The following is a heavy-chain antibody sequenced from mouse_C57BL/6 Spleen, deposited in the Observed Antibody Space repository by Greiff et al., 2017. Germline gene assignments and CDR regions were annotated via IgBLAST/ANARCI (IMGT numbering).Heavy chain of an antibody. CDR3: ARSHYYGSSYGFAY. D-gene: IGHD1-1*01. CDR2: IDPEDGET. Sequence: VQLQQSGAELVKPGASVKLSCTASGFNIKDYYMHWVKQRTEQGLEWNGRIDPEDGETKYAPKFPGKATITADTSSNTAYLQLSSLTSEDTAVYYCARSHYYGSSYGFAYWGQGTLVTVSA. V-gene: IGHV14-2*01. J-gene: IGHJ3*01. CDR1: GFNIKDYY.